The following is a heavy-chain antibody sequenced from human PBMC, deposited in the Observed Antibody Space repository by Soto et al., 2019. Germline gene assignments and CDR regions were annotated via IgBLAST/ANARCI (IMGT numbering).Heavy chain of an antibody. D-gene: IGHD3-9*01. V-gene: IGHV1-3*01. CDR2: INAGNGNT. CDR1: GYTFTSYA. J-gene: IGHJ6*02. CDR3: ARDRLDWNYDYYGMDV. Sequence: ASVKVSCKASGYTFTSYAMHWVRQAPGQRLEWMGWINAGNGNTKYSQKFQGRVTITRDTSASTAYMELSSLRSEDTAVYYCARDRLDWNYDYYGMDVWGQGTTVTVSS.